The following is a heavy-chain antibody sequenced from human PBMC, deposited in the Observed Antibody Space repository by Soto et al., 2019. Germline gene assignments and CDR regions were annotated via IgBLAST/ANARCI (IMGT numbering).Heavy chain of an antibody. CDR1: GGSISSGNYY. CDR2: IYYSGSP. CDR3: ARDSATVTTSTFDY. V-gene: IGHV4-31*03. D-gene: IGHD4-17*01. Sequence: QVQLQESGPGLVTPSQTLSLTCTVSGGSISSGNYYWSWICQHPGKGLEWIGYIYYSGSPYYNPSLKSRVTISVDTSKNQFSLKLSSVTAADTAVYYCARDSATVTTSTFDYWGQGTLVTVSS. J-gene: IGHJ4*02.